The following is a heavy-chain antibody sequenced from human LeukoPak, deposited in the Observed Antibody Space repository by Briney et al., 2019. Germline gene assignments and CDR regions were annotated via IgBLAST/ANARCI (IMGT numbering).Heavy chain of an antibody. V-gene: IGHV1-69*02. CDR2: IIPILDIA. Sequence: ASVKVSCKASGGTFSSYTISWVRQAPGQGLEWMGRIIPILDIANYAQKFQGRVTITADKSTSTAYMELSSLRSEDTAVYYRARAGHYDSSGYQIDYWGQGTLVTVSS. CDR3: ARAGHYDSSGYQIDY. CDR1: GGTFSSYT. D-gene: IGHD3-22*01. J-gene: IGHJ4*02.